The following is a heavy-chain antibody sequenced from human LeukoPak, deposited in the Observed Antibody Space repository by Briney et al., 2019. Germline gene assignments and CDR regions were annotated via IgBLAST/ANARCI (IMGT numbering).Heavy chain of an antibody. CDR1: GYSISSGDY. CDR3: ARDYGGRFDY. CDR2: IYHTGST. J-gene: IGHJ4*02. D-gene: IGHD4-23*01. Sequence: SETLSLTCVVSGYSISSGDYWGWIRQPPGKGLEWIGSIYHTGSTHHNAPLESRFTTSVDTSKNHFSLKLSSVTAADTAVYYCARDYGGRFDYWGQGILVTVSS. V-gene: IGHV4-38-2*02.